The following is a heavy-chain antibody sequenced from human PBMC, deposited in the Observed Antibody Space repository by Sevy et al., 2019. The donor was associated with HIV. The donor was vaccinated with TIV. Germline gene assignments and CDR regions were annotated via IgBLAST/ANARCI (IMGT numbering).Heavy chain of an antibody. Sequence: GESLKISCAASGFTVSNNYMNWVRQAPGKGLEWVSLIYSGGTTHYADSVKRRFTISRDHSKNTLYLQMNSLRAEDTAIYYCARDPPGIAATGGGWGQGTLVTVSS. D-gene: IGHD6-13*01. V-gene: IGHV3-53*01. CDR1: GFTVSNNY. J-gene: IGHJ4*02. CDR3: ARDPPGIAATGGG. CDR2: IYSGGTT.